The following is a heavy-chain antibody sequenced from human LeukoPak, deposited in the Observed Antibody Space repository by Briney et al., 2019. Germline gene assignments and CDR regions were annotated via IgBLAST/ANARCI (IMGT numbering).Heavy chain of an antibody. CDR3: ARRPSLLGLS. CDR1: GGSISSSSYY. V-gene: IGHV4-39*01. CDR2: IYYSGST. J-gene: IGHJ5*02. Sequence: PSETLSLTCTVSGGSISSSSYYWGWIRQPPGKGLEWIGSIYYSGSTYYNPSLKSRVTISVDTSKNQFSLKLSSVTAADTAVYCCARRPSLLGLSWGQGTLVTVSS. D-gene: IGHD3-16*02.